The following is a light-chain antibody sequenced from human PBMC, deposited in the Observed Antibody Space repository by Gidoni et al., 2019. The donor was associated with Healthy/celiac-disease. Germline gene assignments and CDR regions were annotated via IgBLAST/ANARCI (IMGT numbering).Light chain of an antibody. CDR1: QSVSSSY. Sequence: EIVLTQSPGTLSLSPGKRATLSCRASQSVSSSYLAWYQQKPGQAPRLLIYGASSRATGIPDRFSGSGSGTDFTLTISRLEPEDFAVYYCQKYGSSLWTFGQGTKVEIK. CDR3: QKYGSSLWT. V-gene: IGKV3-20*01. CDR2: GAS. J-gene: IGKJ1*01.